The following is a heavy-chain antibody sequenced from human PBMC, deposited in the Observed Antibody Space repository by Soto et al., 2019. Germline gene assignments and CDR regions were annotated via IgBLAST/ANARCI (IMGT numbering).Heavy chain of an antibody. CDR1: GFPFSSNR. J-gene: IGHJ5*02. V-gene: IGHV3-48*02. D-gene: IGHD7-27*01. Sequence: SCAASGFPFSSNRVNWVRQAPGKWLEWGSYITGSGTTTRYADSVKGRFTLSRDNAKNSLFLDMNSLTDEDTAVYYCARDLNWAFDHWGRGTLVTVHS. CDR3: ARDLNWAFDH. CDR2: ITGSGTTT.